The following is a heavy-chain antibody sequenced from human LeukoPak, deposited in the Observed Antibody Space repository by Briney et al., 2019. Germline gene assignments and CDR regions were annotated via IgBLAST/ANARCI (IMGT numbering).Heavy chain of an antibody. CDR3: ARRHSSRRFFDY. Sequence: GEPLKISGQGPGYSSISYWIGWVGQMPGKGLEWMGIIYPGDSETRYSPSFLGQVTISVDKSITTAYLQWSSLKASDTAMYYCARRHSSRRFFDYWGQGTLVTVSS. V-gene: IGHV5-51*01. D-gene: IGHD6-13*01. CDR1: GYSSISYW. CDR2: IYPGDSET. J-gene: IGHJ4*02.